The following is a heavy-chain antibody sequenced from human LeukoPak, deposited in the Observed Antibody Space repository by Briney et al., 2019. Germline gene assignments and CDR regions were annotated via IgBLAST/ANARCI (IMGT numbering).Heavy chain of an antibody. J-gene: IGHJ5*02. Sequence: SETLSLTCAVYGGSFSGYYWSWIRQPPGKGLEWIGEINHSGSTNYNPSLKSRVTISVDTSKNQFSLKLSSMTAADTAVYYCARGRMFGELFPVSGNWFDPWGQGTLVTVSS. V-gene: IGHV4-34*01. CDR3: ARGRMFGELFPVSGNWFDP. D-gene: IGHD3-10*02. CDR2: INHSGST. CDR1: GGSFSGYY.